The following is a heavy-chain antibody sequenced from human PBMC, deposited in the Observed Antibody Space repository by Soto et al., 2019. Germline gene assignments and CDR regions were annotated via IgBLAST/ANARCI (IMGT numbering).Heavy chain of an antibody. CDR3: ARDKDRLQLGGNYYYILDV. Sequence: QVQLVQSGAEVKKPGSSVKVSCKASGGTFRTSAISWVRQAPGQGLEWVGGIMPVFRRPKYAQNFQGRVTITADEXTSTAYMELSSLRSDDTAVYYCARDKDRLQLGGNYYYILDVWGQGTAVTVSS. CDR1: GGTFRTSA. CDR2: IMPVFRRP. D-gene: IGHD1-1*01. J-gene: IGHJ6*02. V-gene: IGHV1-69*12.